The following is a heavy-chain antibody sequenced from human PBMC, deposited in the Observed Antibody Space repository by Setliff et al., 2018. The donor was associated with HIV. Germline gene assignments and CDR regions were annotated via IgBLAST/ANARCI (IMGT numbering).Heavy chain of an antibody. Sequence: SETLSLTCTVSGGSISSSSYYWGWIRQPPGKGLEWIGSIYYSGSTYYNPSLKSRVTISVDTSKNQFSLKLSSVTAADTAVYYCARRGIAAAVDYWGQGTLVTVS. J-gene: IGHJ4*02. CDR2: IYYSGST. CDR3: ARRGIAAAVDY. V-gene: IGHV4-39*01. CDR1: GGSISSSSYY. D-gene: IGHD6-13*01.